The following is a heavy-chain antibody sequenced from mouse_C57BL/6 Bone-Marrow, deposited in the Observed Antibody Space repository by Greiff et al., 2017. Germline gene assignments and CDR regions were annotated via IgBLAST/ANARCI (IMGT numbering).Heavy chain of an antibody. D-gene: IGHD2-2*01. CDR1: GYTFTDYE. V-gene: IGHV1-15*01. Sequence: QVQLKESGAELVRPGASVTLSCKASGYTFTDYEMHWVKQTPVHGLEWIGAIDPETGGTAYNQKFKGKAILTADKSSSAAYMELRSLTSEDSAVYYCTRGLRRGYWGQGTTLTVSS. CDR3: TRGLRRGY. J-gene: IGHJ2*01. CDR2: IDPETGGT.